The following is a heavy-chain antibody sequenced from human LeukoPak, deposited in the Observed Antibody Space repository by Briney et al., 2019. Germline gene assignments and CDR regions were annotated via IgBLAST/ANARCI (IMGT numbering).Heavy chain of an antibody. CDR1: GFTFSSYA. CDR3: AKLPYYDFWSGPQPTDY. J-gene: IGHJ4*02. Sequence: GGSLRLSCAASGFTFSSYAMGWVRQAPGKGLEWVSAISGSGGSTYYADSVKGRFTISRDNSKNTLYLQMNSLRAEDTAVYYCAKLPYYDFWSGPQPTDYWGQGTLVTVSS. V-gene: IGHV3-23*01. CDR2: ISGSGGST. D-gene: IGHD3-3*01.